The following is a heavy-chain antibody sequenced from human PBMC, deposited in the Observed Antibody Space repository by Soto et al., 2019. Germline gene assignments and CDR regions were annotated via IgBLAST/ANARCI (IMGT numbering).Heavy chain of an antibody. V-gene: IGHV1-3*01. CDR1: GYTFTSYA. CDR2: INAGNGNT. Sequence: GASVKVSCKASGYTFTSYAMHWVRQAPGQRLEWMGWINAGNGNTKYSQKFQGRVTITRDTSASTAYMELSSLRSEDTAVYYCARNDHYYDSSGYDYWGQGTLVTVSS. J-gene: IGHJ4*02. D-gene: IGHD3-22*01. CDR3: ARNDHYYDSSGYDY.